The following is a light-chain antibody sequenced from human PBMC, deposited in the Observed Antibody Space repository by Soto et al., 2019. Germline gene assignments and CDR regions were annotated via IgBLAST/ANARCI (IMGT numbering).Light chain of an antibody. V-gene: IGLV2-14*01. CDR1: SSDVGGYNY. Sequence: QSALTQPASVSGSPGQSITISCTGTSSDVGGYNYVSWYQQHPGKAPKLLIYEVSNRPSGVSNRFSGSKSGNTASLTISGLQAEDEADYYCSSYTSSRTPYVVFGGGTKLTVL. J-gene: IGLJ2*01. CDR2: EVS. CDR3: SSYTSSRTPYVV.